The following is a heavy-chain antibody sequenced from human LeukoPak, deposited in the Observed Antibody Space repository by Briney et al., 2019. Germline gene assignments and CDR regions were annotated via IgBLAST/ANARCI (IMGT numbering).Heavy chain of an antibody. V-gene: IGHV1-18*01. Sequence: ASVKVSCKASGYNFNTKGISWVRQAPGEGLEWMGWISTYNGKTDYAPKFQGRVSMSRDTSTTTAYMELRSLRSDDTAMYYCAIASLADQDFDYWGQGTLVTVSS. CDR1: GYNFNTKG. CDR2: ISTYNGKT. D-gene: IGHD3-3*02. J-gene: IGHJ4*02. CDR3: AIASLADQDFDY.